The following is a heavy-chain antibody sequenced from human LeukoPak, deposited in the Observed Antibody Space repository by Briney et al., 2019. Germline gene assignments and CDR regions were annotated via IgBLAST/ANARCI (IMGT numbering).Heavy chain of an antibody. CDR3: ARDRSYGQGWFDP. V-gene: IGHV3-66*01. CDR2: IYSGGST. CDR1: GFTVSSNY. D-gene: IGHD5-18*01. J-gene: IGHJ5*02. Sequence: GGSLRLSCAASGFTVSSNYMSWVRQAPGKGLEWVSVIYSGGSTYYADSVEGRFTISRDNSKNTLYLQMNSLRAEDTAVYYCARDRSYGQGWFDPWGQGTLVTVSS.